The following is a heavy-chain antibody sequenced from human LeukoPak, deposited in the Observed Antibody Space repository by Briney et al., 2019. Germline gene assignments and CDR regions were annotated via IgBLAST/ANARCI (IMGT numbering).Heavy chain of an antibody. CDR2: IYYSGST. CDR3: ARAPPKVDYDRAFDP. D-gene: IGHD3-22*01. V-gene: IGHV4-34*01. CDR1: GGSFNGYY. J-gene: IGHJ5*02. Sequence: PSETLSLTCAVYGGSFNGYYWSWIRQPPGKGLEWIGSIYYSGSTYYNPSLKSRVTISVDTSKNQFSLKLSSVTAADTAVYYCARAPPKVDYDRAFDPWGQGTLVTVSS.